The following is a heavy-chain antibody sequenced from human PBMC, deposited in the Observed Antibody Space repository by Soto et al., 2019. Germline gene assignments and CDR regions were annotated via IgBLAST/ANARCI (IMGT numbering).Heavy chain of an antibody. CDR3: GRVRSSLAATGGNHGMDV. V-gene: IGHV1-2*02. CDR1: GYSFTDAY. J-gene: IGHJ6*02. CDR2: INPKNGGT. Sequence: QVQLVQSGPEVKEPGASVKVSCKASGYSFTDAYIHWVRQAPGQGLEWMGWINPKNGGTNYAQKFRGRVTFTTRTSVTTTFMDLDRLTSDDTAAYFCGRVRSSLAATGGNHGMDVWGQGTTVTVS. D-gene: IGHD6-25*01.